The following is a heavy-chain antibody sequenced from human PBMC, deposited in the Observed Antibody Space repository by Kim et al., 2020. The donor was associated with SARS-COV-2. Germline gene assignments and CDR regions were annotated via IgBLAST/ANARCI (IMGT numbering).Heavy chain of an antibody. J-gene: IGHJ4*02. CDR3: ASLKYDY. CDR2: WNGGST. V-gene: IGHV3-20*03. D-gene: IGHD2-2*01. Sequence: WNGGSTGYADSVKGRFTISRDNAKNSLYLQMNSLRAEDTALYYCASLKYDYWGRGALVTVSS.